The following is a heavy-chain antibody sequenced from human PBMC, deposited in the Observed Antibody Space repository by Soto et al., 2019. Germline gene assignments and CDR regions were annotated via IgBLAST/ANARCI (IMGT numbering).Heavy chain of an antibody. D-gene: IGHD3-22*01. V-gene: IGHV1-18*01. CDR3: ARGWSKTRDYYDSSGYYL. Sequence: ASVKVSCNASGYTFTTYGISWVRQAPGQGLEWMGWISASNGNTNYAQKLQGRVTMTTDTSTSTAYMELRSLRSDDTAVYYCARGWSKTRDYYDSSGYYLWGQGTLVTVSS. J-gene: IGHJ5*02. CDR1: GYTFTTYG. CDR2: ISASNGNT.